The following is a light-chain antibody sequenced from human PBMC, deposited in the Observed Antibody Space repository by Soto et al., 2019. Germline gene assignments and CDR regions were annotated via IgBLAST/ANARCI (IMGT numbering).Light chain of an antibody. J-gene: IGLJ2*01. CDR1: VGSYNL. CDR2: EAT. Sequence: QSALTQPASVSGSPGQSITISCTDVGSYNLVSWYQQHPGKAPKLMIYEATKRPSGVSSRFSGSRSGNTASLTISGLQAEDEADYYCCSYAGSTTPVVFGGGTKLTVL. V-gene: IGLV2-23*01. CDR3: CSYAGSTTPVV.